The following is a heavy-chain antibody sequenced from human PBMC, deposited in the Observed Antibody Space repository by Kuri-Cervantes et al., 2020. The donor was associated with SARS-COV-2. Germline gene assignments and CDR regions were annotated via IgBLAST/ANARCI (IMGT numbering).Heavy chain of an antibody. CDR1: GYTFTSYG. D-gene: IGHD6-6*01. CDR2: ISAYNGNT. V-gene: IGHV1-18*04. Sequence: ASVKVSCKASGYTFTSYGISWVRQAPGQGLEWMGWISAYNGNTNYAQKLQGRVTMTTDTSTSTAYMELRSLRSDDTAVYYCARGSRSSSNYYYYGMDVWGQGTTVTVSS. J-gene: IGHJ6*02. CDR3: ARGSRSSSNYYYYGMDV.